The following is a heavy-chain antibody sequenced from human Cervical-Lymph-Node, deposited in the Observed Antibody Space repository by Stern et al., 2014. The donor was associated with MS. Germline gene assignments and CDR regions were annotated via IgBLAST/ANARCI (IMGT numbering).Heavy chain of an antibody. D-gene: IGHD5-18*01. V-gene: IGHV3-74*01. J-gene: IGHJ5*02. CDR2: INGDGSRT. CDR1: GFTFSTYW. Sequence: VQLVESGGDLVQPGGPLRLSCTASGFTFSTYWMHWVRQAPGKGLVWVSRINGDGSRTSYADSVKGRFTVSRDNAKNTLYVQMNSLRVEDTAVYYCARAHVDTWDWFDPWGQGTLVTVSS. CDR3: ARAHVDTWDWFDP.